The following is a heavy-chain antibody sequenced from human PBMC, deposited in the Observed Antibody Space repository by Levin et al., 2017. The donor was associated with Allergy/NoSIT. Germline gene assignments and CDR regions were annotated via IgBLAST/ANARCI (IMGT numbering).Heavy chain of an antibody. V-gene: IGHV3-74*01. CDR2: VNSDDSST. CDR3: ARGGSSSSRGFDY. J-gene: IGHJ4*02. Sequence: SCAASGFTFSSYWMHWVRQAPGKGLVWVSRVNSDDSSTNYADSVKGRFTISRDNAKNTLYLQMNSLRAEDTAVYYCARGGSSSSRGFDYWGQGTLVTVSS. CDR1: GFTFSSYW. D-gene: IGHD6-6*01.